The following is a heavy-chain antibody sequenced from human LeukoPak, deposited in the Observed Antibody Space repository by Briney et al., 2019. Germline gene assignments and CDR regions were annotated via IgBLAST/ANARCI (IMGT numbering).Heavy chain of an antibody. Sequence: PSETLSLTCTVSGGSISNNNYYWAWIRQPPGKGLECIGSIYYSGSPYYNPSLKSRVTISIDTSKNQFSLRLSSVTAADTAVYYCATWRTAKTGFDYWGQGTLVTVSS. J-gene: IGHJ4*02. D-gene: IGHD1-1*01. V-gene: IGHV4-39*01. CDR3: ATWRTAKTGFDY. CDR1: GGSISNNNYY. CDR2: IYYSGSP.